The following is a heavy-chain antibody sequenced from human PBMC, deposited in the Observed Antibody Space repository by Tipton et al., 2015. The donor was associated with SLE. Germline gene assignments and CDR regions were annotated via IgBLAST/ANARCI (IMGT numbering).Heavy chain of an antibody. CDR2: VDNSGST. V-gene: IGHV4-59*02. Sequence: QLVQSGPEVKPSETLALTCSVSGASVNNFYWTWIRQPPGKGLEWIGYVDNSGSTNYNPSLRRRLTISVDTSGNQFSLKLNSLTAADTAVYCCARSRETFDLGGVFDLWGQGTLVTVSS. J-gene: IGHJ4*02. CDR1: GASVNNFY. CDR3: ARSRETFDLGGVFDL. D-gene: IGHD3-16*01.